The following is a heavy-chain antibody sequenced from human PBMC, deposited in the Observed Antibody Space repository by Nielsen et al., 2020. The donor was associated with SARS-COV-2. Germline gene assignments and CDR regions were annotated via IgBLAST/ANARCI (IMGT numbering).Heavy chain of an antibody. Sequence: GESLKISCAASGFTFSSYAMSWVRQAPGKGLEWVSAISGSGGSTYYADSVKGRFTISRDNSKNTLYLQMNSPRAEDTAVYYCAKKARDGSGCFDIWGQGTMVTVSS. D-gene: IGHD6-19*01. CDR3: AKKARDGSGCFDI. CDR1: GFTFSSYA. J-gene: IGHJ3*02. V-gene: IGHV3-23*01. CDR2: ISGSGGST.